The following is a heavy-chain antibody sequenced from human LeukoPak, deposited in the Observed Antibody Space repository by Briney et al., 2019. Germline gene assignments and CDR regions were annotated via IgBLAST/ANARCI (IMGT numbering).Heavy chain of an antibody. Sequence: ASVKVSCKASGYTFTSYDINWVRQATGQGLEWMGWMNPNSGNTGYAQKFQGRVIMTRNTSISTAYMELSSLRSEDTAVYYCARGSPGIAGGDYWGRGTLVTVSS. V-gene: IGHV1-8*01. D-gene: IGHD6-13*01. CDR1: GYTFTSYD. CDR3: ARGSPGIAGGDY. J-gene: IGHJ4*02. CDR2: MNPNSGNT.